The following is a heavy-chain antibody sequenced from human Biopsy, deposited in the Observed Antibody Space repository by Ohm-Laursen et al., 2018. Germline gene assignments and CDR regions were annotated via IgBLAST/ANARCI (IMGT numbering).Heavy chain of an antibody. V-gene: IGHV1-46*01. CDR3: ARNTGWYGDLYYFDY. J-gene: IGHJ4*02. Sequence: SVKVSCNASGYSFTSYYMHWVRQAPGQGLEWMGMINPSGSTTSYPQIFQGRVTMTRDTSKSTVDMELSSLRSADTAVYFCARNTGWYGDLYYFDYWGQGTLVTVSS. CDR1: GYSFTSYY. D-gene: IGHD6-19*01. CDR2: INPSGSTT.